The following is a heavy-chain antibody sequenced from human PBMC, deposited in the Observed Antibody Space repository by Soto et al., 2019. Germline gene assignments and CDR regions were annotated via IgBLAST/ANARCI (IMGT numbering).Heavy chain of an antibody. CDR2: ISYDGSNK. CDR3: ARGKTYSYGSYYFDY. J-gene: IGHJ4*02. CDR1: GFTLSSYA. D-gene: IGHD5-18*01. Sequence: QVQLVESGGGVVQPGRSLRLSCAASGFTLSSYAMHWVRQAAGKGLEWVTVISYDGSNKYYADSVKGRFTISRDNSKNTLYLQMNSLRAEDTAVYYCARGKTYSYGSYYFDYWGQGTLVTVYS. V-gene: IGHV3-30-3*01.